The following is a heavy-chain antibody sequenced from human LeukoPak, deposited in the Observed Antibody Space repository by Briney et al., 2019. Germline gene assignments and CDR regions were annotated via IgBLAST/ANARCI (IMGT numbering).Heavy chain of an antibody. Sequence: GGSLRLSCAASGFTFNSYGMHWVRQAPGKGLEWVAFIRFDGSYKDYADSVKGRFTISRDNSKNTLYLQMNSLRAEDTAVYYCAKDSYYDYVWGSYRYTNQFDYWGQGTLVTVSS. CDR3: AKDSYYDYVWGSYRYTNQFDY. D-gene: IGHD3-16*02. V-gene: IGHV3-30*02. CDR1: GFTFNSYG. CDR2: IRFDGSYK. J-gene: IGHJ4*02.